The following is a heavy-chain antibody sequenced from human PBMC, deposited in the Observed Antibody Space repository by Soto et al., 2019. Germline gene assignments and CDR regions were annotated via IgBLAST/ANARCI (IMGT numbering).Heavy chain of an antibody. CDR2: ISSSGGST. CDR1: GFTFSSYA. Sequence: GGSLRLSCAASGFTFSSYAMSWVRQAPGKGLEWVSGISSSGGSTYYAGSVKGRFTISRDNSKNTLYLQMNSLRAEDTAVYYCAKSWSSGWNYFDYWGQGTLVTVSS. CDR3: AKSWSSGWNYFDY. D-gene: IGHD6-25*01. V-gene: IGHV3-23*01. J-gene: IGHJ4*02.